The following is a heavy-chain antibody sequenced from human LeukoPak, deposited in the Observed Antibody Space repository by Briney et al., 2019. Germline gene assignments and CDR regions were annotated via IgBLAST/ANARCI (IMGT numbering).Heavy chain of an antibody. J-gene: IGHJ4*02. CDR1: GDSIRNYY. D-gene: IGHD3-22*01. Sequence: WETLSLTCTVSGDSIRNYYWSWVRQPAGEGLEWIGRIYTSGSTDYNPTLKIRLTMSVDSSKNHFSLKLTSVTAANTAVYYCARETKSYDGSSYHHDCWGQGTLGSVSS. V-gene: IGHV4-4*07. CDR2: IYTSGST. CDR3: ARETKSYDGSSYHHDC.